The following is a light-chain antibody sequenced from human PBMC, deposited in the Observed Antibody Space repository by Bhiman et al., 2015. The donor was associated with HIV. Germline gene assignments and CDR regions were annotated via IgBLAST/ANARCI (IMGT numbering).Light chain of an antibody. J-gene: IGLJ3*02. CDR3: CSYAGSRV. Sequence: QSALTQPASVSGSPGQSITISCTGTSSDVGGYNYVSWYQQHPGKAPKLMIYDVSKRPSGVSNRFSGSKSGNTASLTISGLQADDEADYYCCSYAGSRVFGGGTRLTVL. V-gene: IGLV2-23*02. CDR1: SSDVGGYNY. CDR2: DVS.